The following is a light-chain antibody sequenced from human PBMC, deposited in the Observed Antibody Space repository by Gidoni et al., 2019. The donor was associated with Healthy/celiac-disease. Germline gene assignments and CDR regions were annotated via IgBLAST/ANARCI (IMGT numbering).Light chain of an antibody. CDR2: LGS. V-gene: IGKV2-28*01. J-gene: IGKJ2*03. CDR1: QSLLHSNGYNY. Sequence: DIVMTQSPLSLPVTSGEPASISCRSSQSLLHSNGYNYLDWYLQNPGQSPQLLIDLGSNRASGVPDRFSGSGSGTDFTLKISRVEAEDVGVYYCMQALQTPPSFGQGTKLEIK. CDR3: MQALQTPPS.